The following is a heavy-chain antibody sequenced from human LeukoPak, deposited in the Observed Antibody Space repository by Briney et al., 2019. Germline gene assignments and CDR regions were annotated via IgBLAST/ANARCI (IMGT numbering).Heavy chain of an antibody. D-gene: IGHD2-21*01. J-gene: IGHJ4*02. CDR2: IIPIFGTA. CDR3: ASSPAVPGVDFDY. V-gene: IGHV1-69*05. CDR1: GGTFSSYA. Sequence: ASVKASCKASGGTFSSYAISWVRQAPGQGLEWMGGIIPIFGTANYAQKFQGRVTITTDESTSTAYMELSSLRSEDTAVYYCASSPAVPGVDFDYWGQGTLVTVSS.